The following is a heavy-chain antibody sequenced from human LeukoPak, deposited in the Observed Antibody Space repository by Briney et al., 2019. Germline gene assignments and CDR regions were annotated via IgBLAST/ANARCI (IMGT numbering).Heavy chain of an antibody. CDR2: ISHAGST. CDR3: TRSGGWWSLDY. D-gene: IGHD2-8*02. V-gene: IGHV4-34*01. Sequence: PSETLSLTCAVYGGSFSGYYWSWIRQPPGKGLDWIGEISHAGSTKYNPSLKNRVTISKDNSKNQFSLKLNSVTAADTAVYYCTRSGGWWSLDYWGQGALVTVSS. CDR1: GGSFSGYY. J-gene: IGHJ4*02.